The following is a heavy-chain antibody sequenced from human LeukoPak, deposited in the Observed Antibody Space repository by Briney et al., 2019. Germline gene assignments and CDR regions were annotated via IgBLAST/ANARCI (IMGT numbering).Heavy chain of an antibody. CDR3: VRYGLQGCRDSRCFTSLYYYGADV. V-gene: IGHV5-51*01. CDR2: IFPGDADI. Sequence: GESLKISFKGSGYGFIDYWSGWVRQMPGKGLEWMGIIFPGDADIKYSPSFQGQVTISADNSISTAYLQWSSLKASDTAIYYCVRYGLQGCRDSRCFTSLYYYGADVWGQGSTVTVSS. CDR1: GYGFIDYW. J-gene: IGHJ6*02. D-gene: IGHD4-11*01.